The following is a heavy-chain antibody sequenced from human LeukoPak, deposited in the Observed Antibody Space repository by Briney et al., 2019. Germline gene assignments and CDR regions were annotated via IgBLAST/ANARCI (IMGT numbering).Heavy chain of an antibody. CDR2: ISYDGSNK. J-gene: IGHJ5*02. Sequence: PGGSLRLSCAASGFTFSSYAMHWVRQAPGKGLEWVAVISYDGSNKYYADSVKGRFTISRDNSKNTLYLQMNSLRAEDTAVYYCARISRRVGATTVLWFDPWGQGTLVTVSS. V-gene: IGHV3-30-3*01. D-gene: IGHD1-26*01. CDR1: GFTFSSYA. CDR3: ARISRRVGATTVLWFDP.